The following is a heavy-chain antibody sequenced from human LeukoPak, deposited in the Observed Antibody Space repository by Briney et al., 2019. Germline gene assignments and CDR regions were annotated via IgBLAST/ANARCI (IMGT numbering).Heavy chain of an antibody. D-gene: IGHD5-24*01. V-gene: IGHV1-69*04. Sequence: SVKFSCKASGGTFSSYAISWVRQAPGQGLEWMGRIIPILVIANYAQKFQGSVTITADKSTSTAYIELSTLRSEETGVYYCASPAGNGEMGKIAGFGDAFDIWGQGTMVTVSS. J-gene: IGHJ3*02. CDR3: ASPAGNGEMGKIAGFGDAFDI. CDR1: GGTFSSYA. CDR2: IIPILVIA.